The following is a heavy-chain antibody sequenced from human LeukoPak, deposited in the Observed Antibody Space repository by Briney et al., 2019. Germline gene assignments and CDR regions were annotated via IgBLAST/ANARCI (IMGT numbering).Heavy chain of an antibody. CDR1: GGSISSGDYY. D-gene: IGHD3/OR15-3a*01. Sequence: SETLSLTCTVSGGSISSGDYYWSWIRQPPGKGLEWIGYIYYSGSTYYNPSLKSRITISVDTSKNQFSLKLSSVTAADTAVYYCARTDFWYYGMDVWGQGTTVTVSS. CDR3: ARTDFWYYGMDV. CDR2: IYYSGST. V-gene: IGHV4-30-4*01. J-gene: IGHJ6*02.